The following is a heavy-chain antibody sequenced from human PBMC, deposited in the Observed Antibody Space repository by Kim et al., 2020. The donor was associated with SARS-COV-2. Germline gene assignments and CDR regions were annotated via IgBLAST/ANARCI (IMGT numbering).Heavy chain of an antibody. CDR3: AKDSGGYTYIFDY. V-gene: IGHV3-30*02. Sequence: YADSVEGRFTISRDNSKSTLYLQMNNLRTEDTAVYYCAKDSGGYTYIFDYWAQGTLVTVSS. J-gene: IGHJ4*02. D-gene: IGHD5-18*01.